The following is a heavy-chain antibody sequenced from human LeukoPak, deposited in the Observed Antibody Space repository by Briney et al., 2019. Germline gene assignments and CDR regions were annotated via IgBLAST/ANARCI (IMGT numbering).Heavy chain of an antibody. CDR1: GGSFSGYY. D-gene: IGHD1-26*01. J-gene: IGHJ5*02. Sequence: TSETLSLTCAVYGGSFSGYYWNWIRQPPGKGLEWIGEINHSGRTNYNPSLNSRVTISVDTSKNQFSLKLSSVTAADTAVYYCARSRYILVGATRVSPNWFDPWGQGTLVTVSS. CDR2: INHSGRT. V-gene: IGHV4-34*01. CDR3: ARSRYILVGATRVSPNWFDP.